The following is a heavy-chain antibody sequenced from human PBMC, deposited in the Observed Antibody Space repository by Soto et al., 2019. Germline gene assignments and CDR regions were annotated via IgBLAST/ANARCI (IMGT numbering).Heavy chain of an antibody. CDR3: ARDGGVAAIYGMDV. Sequence: QVQLVQSGAEVKKPGASVKVSCKASGYNFGDYYIHWVRRAPGQGPQWMGWIIPNSDVTQFAENFRGRVSMTSDTSLNTAYLELMRLKSDDTATYYCARDGGVAAIYGMDVWGQGTTVIVSS. V-gene: IGHV1-2*02. D-gene: IGHD2-15*01. CDR1: GYNFGDYY. J-gene: IGHJ6*02. CDR2: IIPNSDVT.